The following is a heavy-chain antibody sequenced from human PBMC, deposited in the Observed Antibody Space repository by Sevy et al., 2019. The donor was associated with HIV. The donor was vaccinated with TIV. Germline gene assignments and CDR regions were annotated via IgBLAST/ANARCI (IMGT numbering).Heavy chain of an antibody. D-gene: IGHD2-2*01. Sequence: SETLSLTCAVYGGSFSGYYWSWIRQPPGKGLEWIGEINHSGSTNYNPSLKSRVTISVDTSKNQFSLKLSSVTAADTAVYYCATFKGDCSSTSCYRFFDYWGQGTLVTVSS. J-gene: IGHJ4*02. CDR1: GGSFSGYY. V-gene: IGHV4-34*01. CDR2: INHSGST. CDR3: ATFKGDCSSTSCYRFFDY.